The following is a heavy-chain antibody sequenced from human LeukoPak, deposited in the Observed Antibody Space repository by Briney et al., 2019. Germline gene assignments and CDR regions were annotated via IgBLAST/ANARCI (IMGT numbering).Heavy chain of an antibody. V-gene: IGHV3-21*01. D-gene: IGHD2-21*02. CDR1: GFAFSSYS. J-gene: IGHJ4*02. CDR3: ASERGWAYCGGDCWDY. Sequence: GGSLRLSCAASGFAFSSYSMNWVRQAPGKGLEWVSSISSSSSYIYYADSVKGRFTISRDNAKNSLYLQMNSLRAEDTAVYYCASERGWAYCGGDCWDYWGQGTLVTVSS. CDR2: ISSSSSYI.